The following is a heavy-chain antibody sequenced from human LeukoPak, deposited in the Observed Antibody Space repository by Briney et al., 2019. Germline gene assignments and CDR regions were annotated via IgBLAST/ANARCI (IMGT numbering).Heavy chain of an antibody. J-gene: IGHJ5*02. CDR2: ITSNSDNM. D-gene: IGHD6-13*01. V-gene: IGHV3-9*01. Sequence: GGSLRLSCEASGFTFGEYGMHWVRQAPGKGLEWVSGITSNSDNMRYADSVKGRFTISRDNSKNTLYLQMNSLRAEDTAVYYCAREFGIAAAGTPNWFDPWGQGTLVTVSS. CDR1: GFTFGEYG. CDR3: AREFGIAAAGTPNWFDP.